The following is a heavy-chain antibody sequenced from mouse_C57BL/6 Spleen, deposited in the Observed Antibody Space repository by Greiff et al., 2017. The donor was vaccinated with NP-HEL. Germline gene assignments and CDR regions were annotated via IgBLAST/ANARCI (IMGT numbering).Heavy chain of an antibody. CDR2: IYPGSGNT. D-gene: IGHD1-1*01. V-gene: IGHV1-66*01. CDR1: GYSFTSYY. Sequence: QVQLQQSGPELVKPGASVKISCKASGYSFTSYYIHWVKQRPGQGLEWIGWIYPGSGNTKYNEKFKGKATLTADTSSSTAYMQLSSLTSEDSAVYYCASPDGTGGMDYWGQGTSVTVSS. J-gene: IGHJ4*01. CDR3: ASPDGTGGMDY.